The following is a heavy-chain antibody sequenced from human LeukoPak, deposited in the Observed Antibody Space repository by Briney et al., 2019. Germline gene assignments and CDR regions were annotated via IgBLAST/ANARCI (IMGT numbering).Heavy chain of an antibody. V-gene: IGHV3-7*01. CDR2: IKQDGSEK. CDR1: GFTFSSYW. D-gene: IGHD4-23*01. Sequence: GGSLRLSCAASGFTFSSYWMSWVRQAPGKGLEWVANIKQDGSEKYYVDSVKGRFTISRDNAKNSLYLQMNSLRAEDTAVYYCARDFRGVYGGTLDAFDIWGQGTMVTVSS. CDR3: ARDFRGVYGGTLDAFDI. J-gene: IGHJ3*02.